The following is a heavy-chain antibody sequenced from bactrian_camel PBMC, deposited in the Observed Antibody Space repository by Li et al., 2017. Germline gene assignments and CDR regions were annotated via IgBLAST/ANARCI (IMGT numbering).Heavy chain of an antibody. D-gene: IGHD2*01. Sequence: VQLVESGGGLVQPGKSLRLSCTVSGFTFSNYIMSWVRQGPGKGLEWVSSVTTGAGVKYYADSVKGRFTISRDNAENMVYLQMSSLTSEDTALYYCAAGPWYTDEYNYWGQGTQVTVS. CDR1: GFTFSNYI. CDR3: AAGPWYTDEYNY. CDR2: VTTGAGVK. J-gene: IGHJ4*01. V-gene: IGHV3S40*01.